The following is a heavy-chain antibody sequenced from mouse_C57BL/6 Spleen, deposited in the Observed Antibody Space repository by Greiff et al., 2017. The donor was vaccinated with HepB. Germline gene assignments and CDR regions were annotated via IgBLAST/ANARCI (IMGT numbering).Heavy chain of an antibody. Sequence: QVQLQQSGPELVKPGASVKISCKASGYAFSSSWMNWVKQRPGKGLEWIGRIYPGDGDTNYNGKFKGKATLTADKSSSTAYMQLSSLTSEDSAVYFCGPSHSNGFAYWGQGTLVTVSA. CDR2: IYPGDGDT. D-gene: IGHD2-5*01. J-gene: IGHJ3*01. V-gene: IGHV1-82*01. CDR1: GYAFSSSW. CDR3: GPSHSNGFAY.